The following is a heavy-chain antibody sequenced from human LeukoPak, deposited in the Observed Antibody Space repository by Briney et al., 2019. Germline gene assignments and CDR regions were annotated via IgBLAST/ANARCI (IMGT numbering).Heavy chain of an antibody. CDR2: IRNKAHGGTT. CDR3: TRDRYSYNWFDP. J-gene: IGHJ5*02. D-gene: IGHD1-26*01. V-gene: IGHV3-49*04. Sequence: GGSLRLSCTAYGFPFGDSAMHWVRQAPGKGMEWVGFIRNKAHGGTTEYAASVKGRFTISRDDSKTISYLQMNSLESDDTAVYYCTRDRYSYNWFDPWGQGTLVTVSS. CDR1: GFPFGDSA.